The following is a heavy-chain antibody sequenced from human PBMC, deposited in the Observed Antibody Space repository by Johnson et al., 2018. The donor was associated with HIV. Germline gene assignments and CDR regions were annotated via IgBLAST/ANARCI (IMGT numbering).Heavy chain of an antibody. Sequence: QVQLVESGGGVVQPGRSLRLSCAASGFTFSSYAMHWVRQAPGKGLEWVAVISYVGSNKDYADSVKGRFTISRDNSKNTLYLQMNSLRREDTAVYYCARDFPSPLDAFDIWGQGTMVTVSS. CDR2: ISYVGSNK. CDR1: GFTFSSYA. CDR3: ARDFPSPLDAFDI. J-gene: IGHJ3*02. V-gene: IGHV3-30-3*01.